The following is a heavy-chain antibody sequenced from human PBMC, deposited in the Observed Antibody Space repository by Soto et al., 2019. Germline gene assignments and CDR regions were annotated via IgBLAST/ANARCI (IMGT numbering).Heavy chain of an antibody. D-gene: IGHD1-26*01. CDR1: GFTFSSYA. J-gene: IGHJ6*02. CDR2: INGGSTT. CDR3: AKDKDWRGVYGMDV. Sequence: GGSLRLSCAASGFTFSSYAMSWVRQAPGKGLEWVTAINGGSTTYYADSVKGRFTISRDNSKNTLHLQMNSLRAEDTAVYYCAKDKDWRGVYGMDVWGQGTTVTVSS. V-gene: IGHV3-23*01.